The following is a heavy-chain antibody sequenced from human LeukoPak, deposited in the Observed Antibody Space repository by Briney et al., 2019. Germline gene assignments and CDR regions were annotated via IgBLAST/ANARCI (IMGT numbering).Heavy chain of an antibody. CDR2: IYTSEST. Sequence: SETLSLTCTVSGGSISSGSYYWSWIRQPAGKGLEWIGRIYTSESTNYNPSLKSRVTISVDTSKNQFSLKLSSVTAADTAVYYCARDTIQLGSGAFDIWGQGTMVTVSS. V-gene: IGHV4-61*02. CDR3: ARDTIQLGSGAFDI. D-gene: IGHD5-18*01. CDR1: GGSISSGSYY. J-gene: IGHJ3*02.